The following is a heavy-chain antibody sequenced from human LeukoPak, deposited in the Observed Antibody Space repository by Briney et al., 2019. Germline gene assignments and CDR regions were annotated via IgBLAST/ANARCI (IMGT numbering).Heavy chain of an antibody. CDR1: GGSFSGYY. CDR3: AGEYFDWLLKY. J-gene: IGHJ4*02. V-gene: IGHV4-4*07. Sequence: PSETLSLTCAVYGGSFSGYYWSWIRQPPGKGLEWIGRIYTSGSTNYNPSLKSRVTMSVDTSKNQFSLKLSSVTAADTAVYYCAGEYFDWLLKYWGQGTQVTVSS. D-gene: IGHD3-9*01. CDR2: IYTSGST.